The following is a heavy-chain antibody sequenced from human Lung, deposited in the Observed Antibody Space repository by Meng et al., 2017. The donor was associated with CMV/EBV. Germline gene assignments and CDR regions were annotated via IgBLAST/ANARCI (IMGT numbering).Heavy chain of an antibody. D-gene: IGHD3-3*02. Sequence: YNFTNYYIHWVRQAPGRGPEWMGCLNPNSGDSNYAQKFQGRVTMTRDTSSNTVYMDLNGLMSDDTAIYFCARGSYSFLEKASYYFDYWGQGAPVTVSS. CDR2: LNPNSGDS. V-gene: IGHV1-2*02. CDR3: ARGSYSFLEKASYYFDY. J-gene: IGHJ4*02. CDR1: YNFTNYY.